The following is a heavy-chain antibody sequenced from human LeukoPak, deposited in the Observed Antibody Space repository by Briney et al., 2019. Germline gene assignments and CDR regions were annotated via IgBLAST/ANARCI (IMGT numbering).Heavy chain of an antibody. Sequence: SETLSLTCTVSGGSISSSYWTWIRQPAGKGLEWIGRIYTSGSTNYNPSLKSRVTMSVDTSKNQFSLKLSSVTAADTAVYYCARVSRPAAISYYYYYYMDVWGKGTTVTVSS. CDR3: ARVSRPAAISYYYYYYMDV. CDR2: IYTSGST. V-gene: IGHV4-4*07. CDR1: GGSISSSY. J-gene: IGHJ6*03. D-gene: IGHD2-2*01.